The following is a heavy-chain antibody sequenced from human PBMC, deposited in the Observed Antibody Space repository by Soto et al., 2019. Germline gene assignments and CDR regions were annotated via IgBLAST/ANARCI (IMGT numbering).Heavy chain of an antibody. CDR2: VYTNGNT. Sequence: EVQVMESGGDLFQPGGSLRRSCEAAGFTVSRNYMSWVRQAPGKGLECVSVVYTNGNTYFADSVKGRFTVSRDNSRNTLYLQMNSLRVEDTAVYFCARSAAVIVGYAFETWGPGTMVTVSS. J-gene: IGHJ3*02. D-gene: IGHD3-22*01. V-gene: IGHV3-66*01. CDR1: GFTVSRNY. CDR3: ARSAAVIVGYAFET.